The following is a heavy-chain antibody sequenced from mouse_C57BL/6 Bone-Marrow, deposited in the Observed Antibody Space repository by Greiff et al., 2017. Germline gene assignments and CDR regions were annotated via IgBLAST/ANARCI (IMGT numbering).Heavy chain of an antibody. J-gene: IGHJ2*01. D-gene: IGHD1-1*01. CDR3: ARHYYYGTDY. V-gene: IGHV5-6*01. CDR2: ISSGGSYT. CDR1: GFTFSSYG. Sequence: EVQVVESGGDLVKPGGSLKLSCAASGFTFSSYGMSWVRQTPDKRLEWVATISSGGSYTYYPDSVKGRFTISRDNAKNTLYLQMSSLKSEDTAMYYCARHYYYGTDYWGQGTTLTVSS.